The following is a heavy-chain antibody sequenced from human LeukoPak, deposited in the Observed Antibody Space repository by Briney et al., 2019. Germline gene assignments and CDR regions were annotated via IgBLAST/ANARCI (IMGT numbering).Heavy chain of an antibody. CDR3: ARGGDSSGSIRSAFDI. CDR2: ISSSGST. Sequence: GGSLTLSCAASGFTVSSNYMSWVRQAPGQGLEWVSVISSSGSTYYADSVKGRFTISRDNSKNTLYLQMNSLRAEDTAVYYCARGGDSSGSIRSAFDIWGQGTMVTVSS. CDR1: GFTVSSNY. D-gene: IGHD3-22*01. V-gene: IGHV3-53*01. J-gene: IGHJ3*02.